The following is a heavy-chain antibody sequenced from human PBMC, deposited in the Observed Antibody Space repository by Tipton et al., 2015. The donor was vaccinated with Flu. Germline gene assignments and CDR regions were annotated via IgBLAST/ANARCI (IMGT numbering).Heavy chain of an antibody. J-gene: IGHJ4*02. Sequence: SLRLPCAASGITVNNNYMSWVRQAPGKGLEWVSVIYSDGTTYYADSVKGRFTISRDNSKNTLYLQMDSLRAEDTAVYYCARQLRFLEWPYYFEYWGQGTLVTVSS. CDR3: ARQLRFLEWPYYFEY. CDR1: GITVNNNY. CDR2: IYSDGTT. V-gene: IGHV3-53*01. D-gene: IGHD3-3*01.